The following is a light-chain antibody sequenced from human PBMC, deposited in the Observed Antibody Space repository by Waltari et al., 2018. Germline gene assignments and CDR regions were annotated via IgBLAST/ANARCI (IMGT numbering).Light chain of an antibody. CDR1: KLGGKF. Sequence: SFELAQPPSVSVSPGQTASITCSGDKLGGKFVCWYQQKPGQSPVLVIYQNERRPSAIPARFSASNSGNTATLTISGTQAMDEADYYCQAWDSSTAVFGTGTKVSVL. CDR3: QAWDSSTAV. CDR2: QNE. J-gene: IGLJ1*01. V-gene: IGLV3-1*01.